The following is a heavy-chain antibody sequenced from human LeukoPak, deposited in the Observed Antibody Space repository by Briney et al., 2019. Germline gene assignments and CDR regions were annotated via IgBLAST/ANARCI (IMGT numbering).Heavy chain of an antibody. D-gene: IGHD2-15*01. J-gene: IGHJ6*03. CDR1: GYSFSSYD. Sequence: ASVKVSCKASGYSFSSYDITWVRQAPGQGLEWMGWISAYNGNTNYAQKFQGRVTMTTDTSTSTAYTELRSLRSDDTAVYYCARIGGYCSGASCYSRNYYYYSYMDVWGKGTTVTVSS. CDR2: ISAYNGNT. CDR3: ARIGGYCSGASCYSRNYYYYSYMDV. V-gene: IGHV1-18*01.